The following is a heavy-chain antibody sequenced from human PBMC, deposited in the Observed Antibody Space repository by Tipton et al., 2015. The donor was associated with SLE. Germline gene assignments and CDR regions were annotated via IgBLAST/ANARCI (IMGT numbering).Heavy chain of an antibody. CDR1: GGSISGHY. Sequence: GLVKPSETLSLTCTVSGGSISGHYWSWIRQPPGKGLEWIGYIYYSGSTNYNPSLKSRVTILVGTSRNQFSLRLSSVTAADTAVYYCARDDDSSAYDGRGDAFDIWGQGTMVTVSS. J-gene: IGHJ3*02. CDR2: IYYSGST. D-gene: IGHD3-22*01. V-gene: IGHV4-59*11. CDR3: ARDDDSSAYDGRGDAFDI.